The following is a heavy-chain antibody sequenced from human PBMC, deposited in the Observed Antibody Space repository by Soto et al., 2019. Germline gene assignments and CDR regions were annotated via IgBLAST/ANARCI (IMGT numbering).Heavy chain of an antibody. Sequence: QVQLVESGGGLVKPGGSLRLSCAASGFTFSDYYMSWIRQAPGKGLEWVSYISSSSSYTNYADSVKGRFTISRDNAKNSLYLQMNSLRAEDTAVYYCARDNRYNWNHFDYWGQGTLVTVSS. J-gene: IGHJ4*02. D-gene: IGHD1-1*01. CDR3: ARDNRYNWNHFDY. V-gene: IGHV3-11*06. CDR2: ISSSSSYT. CDR1: GFTFSDYY.